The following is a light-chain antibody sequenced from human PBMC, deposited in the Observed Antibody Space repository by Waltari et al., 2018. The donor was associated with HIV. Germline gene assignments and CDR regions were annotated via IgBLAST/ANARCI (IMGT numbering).Light chain of an antibody. J-gene: IGLJ3*02. CDR1: SSDGGGYEY. V-gene: IGLV2-11*01. CDR3: CSYAGTYTYVL. Sequence: QSALTQPRSVSGSHGQSVTISCTGTSSDGGGYEYVSWYLQHRGKVPKLIISEVIKRPSGVPDRFSCSKSGNTASLTISGLQTEDEADYFCCSYAGTYTYVLFGGGTKLTVL. CDR2: EVI.